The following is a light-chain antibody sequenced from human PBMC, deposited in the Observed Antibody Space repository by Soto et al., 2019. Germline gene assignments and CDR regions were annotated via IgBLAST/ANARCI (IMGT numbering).Light chain of an antibody. CDR2: GAS. CDR1: QTVSSN. V-gene: IGKV3-15*01. CDR3: QQYNNWPGT. Sequence: EIVLTQSPATLSVSPGERVTLSCRATQTVSSNLAWYHQRPVQAPRILIYGASTRATDIPARFSGSGSGTEFTLTISSLQSEDFAVYYCQQYNNWPGTFGQGTKVDIK. J-gene: IGKJ1*01.